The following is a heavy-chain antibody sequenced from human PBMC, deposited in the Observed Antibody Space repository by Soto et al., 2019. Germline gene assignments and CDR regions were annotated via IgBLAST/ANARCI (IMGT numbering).Heavy chain of an antibody. Sequence: EVQLVESGGGLVKPGGSLRLSCAASGFTFSNYAMNWVRQAPGKGLEWVASISSSSTYIYYADSLKGQFTVSRDNAKSSLHLQVDSLRADDTAVYYCARGGVYGGNSHPGWLDPWGQGTLVTVSS. CDR3: ARGGVYGGNSHPGWLDP. D-gene: IGHD4-17*01. V-gene: IGHV3-21*01. CDR2: ISSSSTYI. J-gene: IGHJ5*02. CDR1: GFTFSNYA.